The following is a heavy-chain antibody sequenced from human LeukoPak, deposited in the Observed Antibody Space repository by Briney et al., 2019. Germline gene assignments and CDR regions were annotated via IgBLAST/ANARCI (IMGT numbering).Heavy chain of an antibody. J-gene: IGHJ2*01. CDR1: GFTFSSYA. Sequence: GGSLRLSCAASGFTFSSYAMSWVRQAPGKGLEWVSAISGSGGSTYYADSVKGRFTISRDNSKNTLYLQMNSLRAEDTAVYYCARVSGGSGIWYFDLWGRGTLVTVSS. V-gene: IGHV3-23*01. CDR2: ISGSGGST. CDR3: ARVSGGSGIWYFDL. D-gene: IGHD3-10*01.